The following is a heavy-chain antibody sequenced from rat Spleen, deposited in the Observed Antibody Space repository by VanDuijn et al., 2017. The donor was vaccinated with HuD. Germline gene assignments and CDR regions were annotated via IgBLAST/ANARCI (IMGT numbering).Heavy chain of an antibody. D-gene: IGHD1-4*01. J-gene: IGHJ3*01. CDR3: ATPTPGIPFAY. V-gene: IGHV5S10*01. CDR1: GFTFSDHA. CDR2: LIYDGSGT. Sequence: EVQLVESGGRLVQPGNSLKLSCAASGFTFSDHAMAWVRQFPKKGLEWVAILIYDGSGTFYRDSVKGRFTISRDNAQNTLSLQMDSLRTEDTATYYCATPTPGIPFAYWGRGALVTVSS.